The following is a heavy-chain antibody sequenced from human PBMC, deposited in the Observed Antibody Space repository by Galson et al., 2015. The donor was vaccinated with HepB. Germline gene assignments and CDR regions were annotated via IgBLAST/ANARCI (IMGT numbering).Heavy chain of an antibody. CDR3: ARVYSSSWLPYQFDY. J-gene: IGHJ4*02. V-gene: IGHV1-18*04. CDR2: ISAYNGNT. D-gene: IGHD6-13*01. Sequence: SVKVSCKASGYTFTSYGISWVRQAPGQGLEWMGWISAYNGNTNYAQKLQGRVTMTTDTSTSTAYMELRSLRSDDTAVYYCARVYSSSWLPYQFDYWGQGTLVTVSS. CDR1: GYTFTSYG.